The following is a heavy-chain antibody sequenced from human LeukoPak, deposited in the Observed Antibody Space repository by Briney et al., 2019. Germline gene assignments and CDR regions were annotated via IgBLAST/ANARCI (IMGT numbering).Heavy chain of an antibody. CDR1: GGSVSSGSYY. V-gene: IGHV4-61*01. CDR2: IYYSGRT. CDR3: ARRQAVAGEVDY. J-gene: IGHJ4*02. Sequence: PSETLSLTCTVSGGSVSSGSYYWSWIRQPPGKGLEWIGYIYYSGRTNHNPSLKSRVTISVDTSKNQFSLKLSSVTAADTAVYYCARRQAVAGEVDYWGQGTLVTVSS. D-gene: IGHD6-19*01.